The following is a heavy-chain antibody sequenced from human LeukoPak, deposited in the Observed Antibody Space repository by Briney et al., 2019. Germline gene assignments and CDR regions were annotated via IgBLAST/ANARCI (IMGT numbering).Heavy chain of an antibody. Sequence: GGSLRLSCEGSGFSFSSYWMTWVRQSPGKGPEWVANIKQDESERYTVDSVKGRFTISRDNDKNSVYLQMNSLRAEDTALYYCARLSAYYYGSYFYYYMDVWGKGTTVTVSS. CDR1: GFSFSSYW. CDR3: ARLSAYYYGSYFYYYMDV. J-gene: IGHJ6*03. CDR2: IKQDESER. D-gene: IGHD3-10*01. V-gene: IGHV3-7*01.